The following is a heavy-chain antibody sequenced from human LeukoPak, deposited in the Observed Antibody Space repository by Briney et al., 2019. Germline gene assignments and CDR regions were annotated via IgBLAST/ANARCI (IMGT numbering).Heavy chain of an antibody. CDR2: MYFSGNS. Sequence: PSETLSLTCSVSGGSFTSSSYYWVWIRQPPRKGLELIGTMYFSGNSYYSPSLKSRVTISVDTSKKQFSLKLSSVTPADTAVYYCARLHYYYGVDVWGQGTAVTVSS. CDR3: ARLHYYYGVDV. V-gene: IGHV4-39*01. CDR1: GGSFTSSSYY. J-gene: IGHJ6*02.